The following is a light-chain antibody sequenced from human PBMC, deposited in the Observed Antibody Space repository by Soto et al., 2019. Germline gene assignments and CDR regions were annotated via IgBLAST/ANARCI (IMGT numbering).Light chain of an antibody. CDR1: QSISRY. J-gene: IGKJ1*01. CDR3: QQSDTTPWT. CDR2: EAS. V-gene: IGKV1-39*01. Sequence: DIQMTQSPSSLSASLGDRVTITCRASQSISRYLNWYQQKPGKAPKLLIYEASSLQSGVPSRFSGSGSGTDFTLTISSLQPEDFATYHCQQSDTTPWTFGQGTKVDIK.